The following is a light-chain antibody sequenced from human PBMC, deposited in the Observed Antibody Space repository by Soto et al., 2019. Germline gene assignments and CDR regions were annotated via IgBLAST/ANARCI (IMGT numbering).Light chain of an antibody. CDR2: GAS. J-gene: IGKJ5*01. CDR1: QSVTSS. CDR3: QQYADSPIT. Sequence: EIVMTQSPATLSVSPGDRATLSCRASQSVTSSLAWYQQKPGQAPRLLIYGASTRATGIPARFSGSGSGTEFTLTISSLQSEDFAVYFCQQYADSPITFGQGTRLEI. V-gene: IGKV3-15*01.